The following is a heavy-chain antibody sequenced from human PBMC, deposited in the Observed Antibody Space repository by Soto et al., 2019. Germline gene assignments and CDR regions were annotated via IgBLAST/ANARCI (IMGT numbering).Heavy chain of an antibody. CDR2: IYYSGST. J-gene: IGHJ5*02. Sequence: QVQLQESGPGLVKPSQTLSLTCTVSGGSISSGDYYWSWIRQPPGKGLEWIGYIYYSGSTYYNPSLKSRVTISVDTSKNQFSLKLSSVTAADTAVYYCARVNKYCSSTSCYVVPDPWGQGTLVTVSS. D-gene: IGHD2-2*01. CDR1: GGSISSGDYY. CDR3: ARVNKYCSSTSCYVVPDP. V-gene: IGHV4-30-4*01.